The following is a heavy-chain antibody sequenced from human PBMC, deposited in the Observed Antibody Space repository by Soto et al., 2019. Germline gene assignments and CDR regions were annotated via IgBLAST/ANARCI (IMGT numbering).Heavy chain of an antibody. CDR1: GGSISSGGYY. CDR3: ARAEHDYGAYAPGVGYYYYMYV. Sequence: QVQLQESGPGLVKPSQTLSLTCTVSGGSISSGGYYWSWIRQHPGKGLEWLGYIYYSGSTYYNPSLKSRVTISVDTSKNQFSLKLSSVTAADTAVYYCARAEHDYGAYAPGVGYYYYMYVWGQGTTVTVSS. J-gene: IGHJ6*03. V-gene: IGHV4-31*03. CDR2: IYYSGST. D-gene: IGHD4-17*01.